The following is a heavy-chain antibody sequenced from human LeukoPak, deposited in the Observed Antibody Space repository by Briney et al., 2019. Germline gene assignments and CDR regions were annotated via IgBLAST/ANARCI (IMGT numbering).Heavy chain of an antibody. J-gene: IGHJ5*02. CDR3: AGSLAVAGTRGWFDP. V-gene: IGHV4-4*09. D-gene: IGHD6-19*01. CDR1: GGSISSYA. Sequence: SETLSLTCTVSGGSISSYAWSWIRQPPEKGLEWIGYIYTRGSTNYNHSLKSRVTISVDTSKNQFSLNLGSVTAADTAVYYCAGSLAVAGTRGWFDPWGQGTLVTVSS. CDR2: IYTRGST.